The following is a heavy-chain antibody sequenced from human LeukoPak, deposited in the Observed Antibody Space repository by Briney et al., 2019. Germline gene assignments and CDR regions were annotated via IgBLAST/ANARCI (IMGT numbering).Heavy chain of an antibody. D-gene: IGHD6-19*01. J-gene: IGHJ4*02. CDR2: INHSGST. Sequence: SETLSLTCAVYGGSFSGYYWSWIRQPPGKGLEWIGEINHSGSTNYNPSLKSRVTISVDTSKNQFSLKLSSVTAADTAVYYCAGLAARYSGGWYLDYWGQGTLVTVSS. CDR1: GGSFSGYY. CDR3: AGLAARYSGGWYLDY. V-gene: IGHV4-34*01.